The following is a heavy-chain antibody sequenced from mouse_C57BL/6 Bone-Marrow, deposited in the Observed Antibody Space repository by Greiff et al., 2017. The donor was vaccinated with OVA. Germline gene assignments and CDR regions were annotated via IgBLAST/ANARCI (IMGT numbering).Heavy chain of an antibody. V-gene: IGHV5-17*01. Sequence: EVKLMESGGGLVKPGGSLKLSCAASGFTFSDYGMHWVRQAPEKGLEWVGYISSGSSTIYYADTVKGRFTISRDNAKNTLFLQMTSLWSEDTAMYYCSPGTAQAPFAYWGQGTLVTVSA. CDR3: SPGTAQAPFAY. J-gene: IGHJ3*01. CDR2: ISSGSSTI. D-gene: IGHD3-2*02. CDR1: GFTFSDYG.